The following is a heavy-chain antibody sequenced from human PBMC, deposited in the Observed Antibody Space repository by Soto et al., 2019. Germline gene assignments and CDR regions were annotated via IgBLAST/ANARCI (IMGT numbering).Heavy chain of an antibody. CDR2: IIPILGIA. J-gene: IGHJ4*02. D-gene: IGHD2-21*02. Sequence: QVQLEQSGAEVKKPGSSVKVSCKASGGTFSSYTISWVRQAPGQGLEWMGRIIPILGIANYAQKFQGRVTITADKSTSTAYMELSSLISEDTAVYYCARSEPYCGGDCYSDWGQGTLVTVSS. CDR1: GGTFSSYT. V-gene: IGHV1-69*02. CDR3: ARSEPYCGGDCYSD.